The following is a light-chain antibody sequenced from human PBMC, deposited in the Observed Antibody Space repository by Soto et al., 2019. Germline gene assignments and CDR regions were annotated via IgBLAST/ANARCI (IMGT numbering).Light chain of an antibody. Sequence: DIQMTQSPSSLSASVGDRVTITCRASQDIRNHLNWYQQRPGRPPKLLIYDATYLQTGVPSRFSGSGSGTDFTFTVSSLQPEDFATYYCQQYDNVPFVGGGTKVELK. V-gene: IGKV1-33*01. CDR1: QDIRNH. J-gene: IGKJ4*01. CDR2: DAT. CDR3: QQYDNVPF.